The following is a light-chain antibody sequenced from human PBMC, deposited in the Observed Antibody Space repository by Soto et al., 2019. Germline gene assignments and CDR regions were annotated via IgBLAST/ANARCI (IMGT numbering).Light chain of an antibody. CDR3: AAWDDSLNGWV. CDR1: NSDIGSNT. J-gene: IGLJ3*02. Sequence: QPVLTQPPSASGTPGQRVSISCSGRNSDIGSNTVNWYQQLPGSAPKLLIYSNSQRRSGVPARLSGSKSGTSASLAINGLQPEDEADYYCAAWDDSLNGWVFGGGTKLTVL. CDR2: SNS. V-gene: IGLV1-44*01.